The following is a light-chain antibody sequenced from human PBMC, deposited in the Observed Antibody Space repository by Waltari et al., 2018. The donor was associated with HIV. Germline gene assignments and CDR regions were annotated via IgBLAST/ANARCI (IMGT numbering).Light chain of an antibody. CDR3: AAWDDSLSGWV. CDR1: SSNIGSSY. CDR2: RTK. Sequence: QSVVTQPPSASGTPGHRVTISCSGSSSNIGSSYVYWYQQLPGTAPKLLIYRTKQRSSGVPDRLSGSKSGTSASLAISGLRPEDEAEYYCAAWDDSLSGWVFGGGTKLTVL. J-gene: IGLJ3*02. V-gene: IGLV1-47*01.